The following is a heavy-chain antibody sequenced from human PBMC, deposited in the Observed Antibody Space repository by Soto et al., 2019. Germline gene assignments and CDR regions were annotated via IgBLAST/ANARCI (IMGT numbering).Heavy chain of an antibody. CDR3: ARGFSSYSDL. Sequence: QVQLVQSGAEVVKPGASVKVSCRAHGYTFTDYDINWVRQAAGHAPEWMGWMNPNTGNTAYAQKFQGRLTLTRDTSMATAYMDLSSLTSEDTAVYYCARGFSSYSDLWAQGTLVTVSS. J-gene: IGHJ5*02. CDR1: GYTFTDYD. D-gene: IGHD6-13*01. V-gene: IGHV1-8*01. CDR2: MNPNTGNT.